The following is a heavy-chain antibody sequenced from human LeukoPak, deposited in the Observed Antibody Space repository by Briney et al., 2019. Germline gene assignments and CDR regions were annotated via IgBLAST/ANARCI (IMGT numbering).Heavy chain of an antibody. D-gene: IGHD3-10*01. V-gene: IGHV3-15*01. CDR3: TTAYYYGTGGAHH. J-gene: IGHJ5*02. CDR2: IKSKTDGGTT. Sequence: GGSLRLSCAASGFTFSNAWLSWVRQAPGKGLEWVGHIKSKTDGGTTDYAAPVKGRFTISRDDSKDTLYLQVNSLKTEDTAVYYCTTAYYYGTGGAHHWGQGTLVTVSS. CDR1: GFTFSNAW.